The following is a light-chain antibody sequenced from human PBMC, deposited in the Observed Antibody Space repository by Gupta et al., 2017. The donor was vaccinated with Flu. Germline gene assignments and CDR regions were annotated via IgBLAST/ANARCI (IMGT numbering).Light chain of an antibody. CDR2: KAS. Sequence: DIQMTHSPCTGSAAAGDSVTIICRASESIFNWLARFQQKPGKAPKLLIYKASNLESGVPSRFSGSGSGTEFTLTISSLQPDDFATYYCQQYSSVPYSFGQGTKLEIK. CDR1: ESIFNW. V-gene: IGKV1-5*03. CDR3: QQYSSVPYS. J-gene: IGKJ2*03.